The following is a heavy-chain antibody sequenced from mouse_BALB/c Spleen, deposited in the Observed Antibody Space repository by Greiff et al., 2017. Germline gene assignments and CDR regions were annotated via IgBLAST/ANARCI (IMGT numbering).Heavy chain of an antibody. J-gene: IGHJ4*01. CDR2: IWAGGST. V-gene: IGHV2-9*02. CDR3: ARASYYRTGYYYAMDY. CDR1: GFSLTSYG. Sequence: VQRVESGPGLVAPSQSLSITCTVSGFSLTSYGVHWVRQPPGKGLEWLGVIWAGGSTNYNSALMSRLSISKDNSKSQVFLKMNSLQTDDTAMYYCARASYYRTGYYYAMDYWGQGTSVTVSS. D-gene: IGHD2-14*01.